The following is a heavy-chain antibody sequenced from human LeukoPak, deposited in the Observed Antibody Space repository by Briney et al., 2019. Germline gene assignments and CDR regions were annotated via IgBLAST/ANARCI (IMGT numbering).Heavy chain of an antibody. V-gene: IGHV4-34*01. Sequence: SETLSLTCAVYGGSFSGYYWSWIRQPPGKGLEWIGEINHSGSTNYNPSLKGRVTISVDTSKNQFSLKLSSVTAADTAVYYCASGEWGGYYYYYGMDVWGQGTTVTVSS. CDR3: ASGEWGGYYYYYGMDV. J-gene: IGHJ6*02. D-gene: IGHD3-16*01. CDR1: GGSFSGYY. CDR2: INHSGST.